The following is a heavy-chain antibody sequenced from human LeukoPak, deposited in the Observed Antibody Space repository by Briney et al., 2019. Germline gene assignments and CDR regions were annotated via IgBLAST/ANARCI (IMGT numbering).Heavy chain of an antibody. V-gene: IGHV3-48*01. CDR2: ISGSSGII. Sequence: GGSLRLSCAASGFTFNTYTMNWVRQAPGKGLEWVSYISGSSGIIDYADSVRGRFTISRDNAKNSLYLQMNSLRAEDTAVYYCARDTAFSVLRYFDWLLTPAHNDYWGQGTLVTVSS. CDR1: GFTFNTYT. D-gene: IGHD3-9*01. J-gene: IGHJ4*02. CDR3: ARDTAFSVLRYFDWLLTPAHNDY.